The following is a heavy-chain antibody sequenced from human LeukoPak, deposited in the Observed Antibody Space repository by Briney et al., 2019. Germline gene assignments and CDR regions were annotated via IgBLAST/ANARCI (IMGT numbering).Heavy chain of an antibody. D-gene: IGHD3-10*01. CDR3: ARSHSSNSGSGT. J-gene: IGHJ5*02. V-gene: IGHV3-21*01. CDR1: GFTFSSYS. Sequence: GGSLRLSCAASGFTFSSYSMNWVRQAPGKGLEWVSSISSSSSYIYYADSVKGRFTISRDNAKNSLYLQMNSLRAEDTAVYYCARSHSSNSGSGTWGQGTLVTVSS. CDR2: ISSSSSYI.